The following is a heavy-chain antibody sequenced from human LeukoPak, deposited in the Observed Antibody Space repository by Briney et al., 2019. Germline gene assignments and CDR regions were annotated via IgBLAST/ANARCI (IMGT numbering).Heavy chain of an antibody. D-gene: IGHD2-2*01. CDR3: AKSGCSSTSCYYNS. Sequence: GGSLRLSCAASGFTFSSYSMNWVRQAPGKGLEWVSSISSSSSYIYYADSVKGRFTISRDNAKNSLYLQMNSLRAEDMALYYCAKSGCSSTSCYYNSWGQGTLVTVSS. V-gene: IGHV3-21*04. CDR2: ISSSSSYI. J-gene: IGHJ4*02. CDR1: GFTFSSYS.